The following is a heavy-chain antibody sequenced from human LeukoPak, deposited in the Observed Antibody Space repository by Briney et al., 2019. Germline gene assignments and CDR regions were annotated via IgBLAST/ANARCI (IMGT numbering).Heavy chain of an antibody. V-gene: IGHV3-53*01. Sequence: GGSLRLSCAASGFTVSSNYMSWVRQAPGKGLEWVSVIYSGGSTYYADSVKGRFTISRDNAKNSLYLQMNSLRAEDTAVYYCAREVTLTYYYDSSGFDAFDIWGQGTMVTVSS. CDR1: GFTVSSNY. D-gene: IGHD3-22*01. J-gene: IGHJ3*02. CDR2: IYSGGST. CDR3: AREVTLTYYYDSSGFDAFDI.